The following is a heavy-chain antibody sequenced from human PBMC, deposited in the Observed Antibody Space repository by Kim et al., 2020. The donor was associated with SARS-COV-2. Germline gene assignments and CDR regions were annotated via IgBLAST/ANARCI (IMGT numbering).Heavy chain of an antibody. CDR3: ARYSGSWKFDS. Sequence: SETLSLTCTVSDGPISSDHWGWIRQPPGKGLEWIGYLYYTGSTSYSPSLNGRVTISLDTSKNQFSLKLNSVTAADTAVYYCARYSGSWKFDSWGQGALVTVSS. V-gene: IGHV4-59*01. CDR1: DGPISSDH. J-gene: IGHJ4*02. CDR2: LYYTGST. D-gene: IGHD3-10*01.